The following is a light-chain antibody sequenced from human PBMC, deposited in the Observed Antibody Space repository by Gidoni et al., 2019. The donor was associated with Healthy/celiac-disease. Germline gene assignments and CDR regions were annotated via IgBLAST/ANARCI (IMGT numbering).Light chain of an antibody. V-gene: IGKV3-11*01. J-gene: IGKJ3*01. Sequence: DIVLTQSPATLSLSPGERATLSCRASQSVSSYLAWYQQKPGQAPRLLIYDASNRATGIPARFSGRGSGTDFTLTISRLEPEDFAVYYCQQRSNWPPEFTFGPGTKVDIK. CDR3: QQRSNWPPEFT. CDR1: QSVSSY. CDR2: DAS.